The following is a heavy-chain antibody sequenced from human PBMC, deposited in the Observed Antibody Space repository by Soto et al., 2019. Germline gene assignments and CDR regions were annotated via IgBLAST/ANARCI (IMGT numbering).Heavy chain of an antibody. CDR3: AKDPSQDSSGYCYFDY. CDR1: GFTFSSYG. D-gene: IGHD3-22*01. V-gene: IGHV3-30*18. Sequence: GGSLRLSCAASGFTFSSYGMHWVRQAPGKGLEWVAVISYDGSNKYYADSVKGRFTISRDNSMNTLYLQMNSLRAEDTAVYYCAKDPSQDSSGYCYFDYWGQGTLVTVSS. CDR2: ISYDGSNK. J-gene: IGHJ4*02.